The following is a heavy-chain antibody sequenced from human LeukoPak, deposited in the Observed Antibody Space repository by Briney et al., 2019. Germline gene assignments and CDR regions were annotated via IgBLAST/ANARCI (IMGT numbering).Heavy chain of an antibody. J-gene: IGHJ4*02. V-gene: IGHV4-31*03. CDR2: IYYSGST. D-gene: IGHD5-24*01. CDR1: GDSIGSGTYY. CDR3: ARDLEDGYLAKDY. Sequence: NTSETLSLPCTVSGDSIGSGTYYWSSIRQQPGKGPEWIGFIYYSGSTFYNPSLKSRDPQSVDPSQHQFSLKLTYMPAARPAVSYCARDLEDGYLAKDYWGEGALVTVSS.